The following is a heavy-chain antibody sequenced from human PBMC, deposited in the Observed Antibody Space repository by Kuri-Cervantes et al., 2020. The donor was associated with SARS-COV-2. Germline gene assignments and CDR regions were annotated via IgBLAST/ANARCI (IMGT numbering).Heavy chain of an antibody. D-gene: IGHD2-15*01. CDR1: GGSISSYY. CDR3: ARGRILRSNYGMDV. Sequence: SCTVSGGSISSYYWSWIRQPPGKGLEWIGYIYYSGSTNYNPSLKSRVTISVDTSKNQFSLKLSSVTAADTAVYYCARGRILRSNYGMDVWGQGTTVTVSS. V-gene: IGHV4-59*01. J-gene: IGHJ6*02. CDR2: IYYSGST.